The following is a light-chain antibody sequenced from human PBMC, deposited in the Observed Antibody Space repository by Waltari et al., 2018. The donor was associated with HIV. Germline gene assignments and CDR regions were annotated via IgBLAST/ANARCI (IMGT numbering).Light chain of an antibody. CDR1: QSVSSSY. CDR2: AAS. J-gene: IGKJ2*01. CDR3: QQYGSSPT. Sequence: IVLTQSLGTLSLSPGERDTLSCRASQSVSSSYFDCYQQKPGPAPSLLISAASSRATGIPDRFSGSGSGTDFTLTISRLEPEDFSVYYCQQYGSSPTFGQGTKLEIK. V-gene: IGKV3-20*01.